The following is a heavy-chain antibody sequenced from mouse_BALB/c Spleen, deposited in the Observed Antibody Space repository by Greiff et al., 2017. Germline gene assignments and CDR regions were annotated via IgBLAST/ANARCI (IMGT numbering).Heavy chain of an antibody. Sequence: QVQLQQSGAELARPGASVKMSCKASGYTFTSYTMHWVKQRPGQGLEWIGYINPSSGYTNYNQKFKDKATLTADKSSSTAYMQLSSLTSEDSAVYYCARGGNYGFFAYWGQGTLVTVSA. D-gene: IGHD2-1*01. V-gene: IGHV1-4*01. CDR3: ARGGNYGFFAY. J-gene: IGHJ3*01. CDR2: INPSSGYT. CDR1: GYTFTSYT.